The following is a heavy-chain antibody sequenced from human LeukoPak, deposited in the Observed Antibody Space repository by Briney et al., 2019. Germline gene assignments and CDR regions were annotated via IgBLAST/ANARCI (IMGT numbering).Heavy chain of an antibody. Sequence: SETLSLTCTVSGGSISSYYWSWIRQPPGKGLEWIGYIYYSGSTNYNPSLKSRVTISVDTSKNQFSLKLSSVTAADTAVYYCARESHCSGGSCPGSYWFDPWGRGTLVTVSS. V-gene: IGHV4-59*01. CDR2: IYYSGST. D-gene: IGHD2-15*01. J-gene: IGHJ5*02. CDR1: GGSISSYY. CDR3: ARESHCSGGSCPGSYWFDP.